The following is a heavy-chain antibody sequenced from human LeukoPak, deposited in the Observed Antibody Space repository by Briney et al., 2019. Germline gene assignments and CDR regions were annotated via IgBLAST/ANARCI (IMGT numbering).Heavy chain of an antibody. V-gene: IGHV1-18*01. D-gene: IGHD3-22*01. CDR3: GRAHRAKESSSYYYFDD. CDR1: GYTFTSYG. J-gene: IGHJ4*02. CDR2: ISPYNGNT. Sequence: ASVKVSCKASGYTFTSYGISWVRQAPGQGLEWMGWISPYNGNTNYAQKLQGRVTMTTDTSTSTAYMELRSLGSDDTAVYYCGRAHRAKESSSYYYFDDWGQGAMVTVS.